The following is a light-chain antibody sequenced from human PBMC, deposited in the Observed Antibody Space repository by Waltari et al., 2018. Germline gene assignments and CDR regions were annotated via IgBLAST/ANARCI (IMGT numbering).Light chain of an antibody. V-gene: IGLV1-40*01. Sequence: SGLTQPPSVSGAPGQRVTISCTGRSSTIGAGYDVHWYQLLPGTDPKLLIYGNSNRPAGVPDRFSGSKSGTSASLAIPGLQAEDEADYFCQSYDSSLSTSVFGGGTKLTVL. CDR2: GNS. J-gene: IGLJ2*01. CDR1: SSTIGAGYD. CDR3: QSYDSSLSTSV.